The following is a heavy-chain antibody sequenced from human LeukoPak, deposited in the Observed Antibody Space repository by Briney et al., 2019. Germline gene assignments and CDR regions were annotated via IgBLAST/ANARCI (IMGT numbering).Heavy chain of an antibody. J-gene: IGHJ6*03. Sequence: PSETLSLTCTVSGGSISSSSYYWGWIRQPPGKGLEWIGSIYYSGSTYYNPSLKSRVTISVDTSKNQFALKLSSMTTADPAVYYCASIAARPTYYYYYMDVWGKGTTVTVSS. V-gene: IGHV4-39*01. D-gene: IGHD6-6*01. CDR3: ASIAARPTYYYYYMDV. CDR1: GGSISSSSYY. CDR2: IYYSGST.